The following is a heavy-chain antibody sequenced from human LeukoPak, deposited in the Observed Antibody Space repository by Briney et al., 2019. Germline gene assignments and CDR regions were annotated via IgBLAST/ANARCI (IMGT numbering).Heavy chain of an antibody. D-gene: IGHD6-25*01. CDR1: GCSFDDYA. CDR3: AKGRAALGPHAVDY. Sequence: GWSLTLSCADSGCSFDDYAMHWVRPAPGRGLEWVSGTYLCSGTIRHEDPVKGRFTISRDNAKNSLYMQMNSLRAEDTALYSCAKGRAALGPHAVDYWGQGTLVTVSS. CDR2: TYLCSGTI. J-gene: IGHJ4*02. V-gene: IGHV3-9*01.